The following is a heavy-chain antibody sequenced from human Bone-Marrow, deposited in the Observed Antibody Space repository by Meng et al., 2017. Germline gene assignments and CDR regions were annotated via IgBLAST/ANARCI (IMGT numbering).Heavy chain of an antibody. J-gene: IGHJ6*02. V-gene: IGHV1-69*13. D-gene: IGHD3-3*01. CDR1: GGTFSSYA. CDR2: IIPIFGTA. Sequence: SVKVSCNASGGTFSSYAISWVRQAPGQGLEWMGGIIPIFGTANYAQKVQGRVTITADESTSTAYMELSSLRSEDTAVYYCASAAWSNYYYYYGMDVWGQGTTVTVSS. CDR3: ASAAWSNYYYYYGMDV.